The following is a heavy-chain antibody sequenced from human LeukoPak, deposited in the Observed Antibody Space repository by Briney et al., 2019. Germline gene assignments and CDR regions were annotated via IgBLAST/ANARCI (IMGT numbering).Heavy chain of an antibody. V-gene: IGHV1-3*01. D-gene: IGHD3-10*01. J-gene: IGHJ4*02. Sequence: ASVKVSCKASGYRFTSYGMQWVRQAPGQSLEWMGWINAGNGNTKYSQKFQSRVTITMDTSASSAYMELSSLRSEDTAVYYCARDYYSSGSYYNDYWGQGTLVTVSS. CDR3: ARDYYSSGSYYNDY. CDR1: GYRFTSYG. CDR2: INAGNGNT.